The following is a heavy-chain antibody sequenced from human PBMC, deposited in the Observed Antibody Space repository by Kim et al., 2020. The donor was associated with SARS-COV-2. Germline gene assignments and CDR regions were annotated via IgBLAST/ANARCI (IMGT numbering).Heavy chain of an antibody. J-gene: IGHJ4*02. CDR1: GGSISSGGYY. Sequence: SETLSLTCTVSGGSISSGGYYWSWIRQHPGKGLEWIGYIYYSGSTYYKPSLKSRVTISVDTSKNQFSLKLSSVTAADTAVYYCASINWNDVVVLDYWGQGTLVTVSS. CDR3: ASINWNDVVVLDY. V-gene: IGHV4-31*03. CDR2: IYYSGST. D-gene: IGHD1-1*01.